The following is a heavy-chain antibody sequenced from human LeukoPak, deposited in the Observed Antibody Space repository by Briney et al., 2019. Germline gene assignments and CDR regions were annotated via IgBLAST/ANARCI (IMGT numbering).Heavy chain of an antibody. Sequence: SETLSLTCTVSGGSISSGDYYWSWIRQPPGKGLEWIGYIYYSGSTYYNPSLKSRVTISVDTSKNQFSLKLSSVTAADTAVYYCARAAGAAGDYDFWSGPTYYFDYWGQGTLVTVSS. D-gene: IGHD3-3*01. CDR3: ARAAGAAGDYDFWSGPTYYFDY. CDR2: IYYSGST. CDR1: GGSISSGDYY. V-gene: IGHV4-30-4*08. J-gene: IGHJ4*02.